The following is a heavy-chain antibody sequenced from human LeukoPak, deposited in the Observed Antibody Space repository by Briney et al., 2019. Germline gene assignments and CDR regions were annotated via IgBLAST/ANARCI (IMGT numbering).Heavy chain of an antibody. D-gene: IGHD6-19*01. CDR3: ATYSSGWSDY. V-gene: IGHV1-46*01. J-gene: IGHJ4*02. CDR1: GSTFTSYY. Sequence: ASVKVSCKASGSTFTSYYMHWVRKAPGQGLEWMGIINPSGGSTSYAQKFQGRVTMTRDTSTSTVYMELSSLRSEDTAVYYCATYSSGWSDYWGQGTLVTVSS. CDR2: INPSGGST.